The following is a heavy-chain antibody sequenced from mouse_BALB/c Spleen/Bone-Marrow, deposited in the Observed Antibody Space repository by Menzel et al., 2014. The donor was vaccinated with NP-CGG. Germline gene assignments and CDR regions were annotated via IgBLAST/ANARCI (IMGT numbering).Heavy chain of an antibody. CDR1: GFTFSSFG. Sequence: EVMLVESGGGLVQPGGSRKLSCAASGFTFSSFGMHWVRQAPEKGLEWVAYISSGSSTIYYADTVMGRFTISRDNPTNTLFLQMTSLRSEDTAMYYCARSGSSSGYFDYWGQGTTLTVSS. CDR2: ISSGSSTI. D-gene: IGHD1-1*01. CDR3: ARSGSSSGYFDY. V-gene: IGHV5-17*02. J-gene: IGHJ2*01.